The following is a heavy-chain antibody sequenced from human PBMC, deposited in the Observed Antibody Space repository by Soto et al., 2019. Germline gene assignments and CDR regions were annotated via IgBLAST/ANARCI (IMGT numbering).Heavy chain of an antibody. CDR3: ARLLGYCSGGSCFLYFDY. Sequence: SETLSLTCTVSGGSISISNWWSWVRQPPGKGLEWIGEIYHSGSTNYNPSLKSRVTMSVDKSKNQFSLKLSSVTAADTAVYYCARLLGYCSGGSCFLYFDYWGQGTLVTVSS. J-gene: IGHJ4*02. CDR2: IYHSGST. V-gene: IGHV4-4*02. CDR1: GGSISISNW. D-gene: IGHD2-15*01.